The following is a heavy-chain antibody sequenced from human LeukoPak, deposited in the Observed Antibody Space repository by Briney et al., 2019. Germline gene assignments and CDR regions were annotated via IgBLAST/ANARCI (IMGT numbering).Heavy chain of an antibody. Sequence: GGSMRLSCEASGFTLSGYWMRWVRQVPGKGLVWVARNNHDGTISIYADSVKGRFHSSRDNDKNTLCLHMNRLRAEDTAVYYCAKSDWFDAWGKGTLVTVSS. CDR3: AKSDWFDA. V-gene: IGHV3-74*01. J-gene: IGHJ5*02. CDR2: NNHDGTIS. CDR1: GFTLSGYW.